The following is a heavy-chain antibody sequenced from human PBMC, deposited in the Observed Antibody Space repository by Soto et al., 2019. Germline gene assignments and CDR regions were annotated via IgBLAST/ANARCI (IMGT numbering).Heavy chain of an antibody. V-gene: IGHV4-59*01. CDR2: IYYSGST. Sequence: PSETLSLTCTVSGGSISSYYWSWIRQPPRKGLEWIGYIYYSGSTNYNPSLKSRVAISVDTSKNQFSLKLSSVTAAVTAGYYCATIDIWGAFDIWGQGTMVTVS. CDR3: ATIDIWGAFDI. J-gene: IGHJ3*02. D-gene: IGHD3-16*01. CDR1: GGSISSYY.